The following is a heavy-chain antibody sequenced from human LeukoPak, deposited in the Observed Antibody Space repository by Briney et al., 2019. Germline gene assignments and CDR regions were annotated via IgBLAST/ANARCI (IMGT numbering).Heavy chain of an antibody. J-gene: IGHJ3*02. V-gene: IGHV1-18*01. CDR2: IISYNGNT. CDR3: ARERRPEAFDI. CDR1: GYTFTSYA. D-gene: IGHD6-25*01. Sequence: GAVKVSCKASGYTFTSYAISWVRQAPGQGLEWMGWIISYNGNTNYAHKLQGRVTMTTDTATSTAYVELRSLRADDTAVYYCARERRPEAFDIWGQGTVVTVSS.